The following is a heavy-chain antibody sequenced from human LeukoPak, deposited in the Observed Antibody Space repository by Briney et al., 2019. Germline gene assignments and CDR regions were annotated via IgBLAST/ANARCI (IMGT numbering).Heavy chain of an antibody. CDR3: ASPNLRIVGATWVYFDY. Sequence: ASVKVSCKASGYTFTSYYMHWVRQAPGQGLEWMGLINPTGGSTGYAQKFQGRVTITADKSTSTAYMELSSLRSEDTAVYYCASPNLRIVGATWVYFDYWGQGTLVTVSS. CDR2: INPTGGST. V-gene: IGHV1-46*01. CDR1: GYTFTSYY. D-gene: IGHD1-26*01. J-gene: IGHJ4*02.